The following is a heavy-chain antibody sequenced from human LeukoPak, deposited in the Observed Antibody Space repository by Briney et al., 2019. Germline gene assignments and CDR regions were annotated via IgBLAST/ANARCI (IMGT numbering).Heavy chain of an antibody. Sequence: PSETLSLTCAVYGGSFSGYYWSWIRQPPGKGLEWIGEINHSGSTNYNPSLKSRVTISVDTSKNQFSLKLSSVTAADTAVYYCARDSRVVVVPAAIWDWFDPWGQGTLVTVSS. V-gene: IGHV4-34*01. CDR2: INHSGST. CDR1: GGSFSGYY. CDR3: ARDSRVVVVPAAIWDWFDP. D-gene: IGHD2-2*01. J-gene: IGHJ5*02.